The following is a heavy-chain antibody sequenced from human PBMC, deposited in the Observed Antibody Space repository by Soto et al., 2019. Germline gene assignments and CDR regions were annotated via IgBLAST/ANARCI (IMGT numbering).Heavy chain of an antibody. D-gene: IGHD2-21*02. CDR3: ARLLSVVTAQRILDY. CDR1: GGSISSSSYY. J-gene: IGHJ4*02. Sequence: QLQLQESGPGLVKPSETLSLTCTVSGGSISSSSYYWGWIRQPPGKGLEWIGSIYYSGSTYYNPSLKSRVTISVDTSKNQFSLKLSSVTAADTAVYYCARLLSVVTAQRILDYWGQGTLVTVSS. V-gene: IGHV4-39*01. CDR2: IYYSGST.